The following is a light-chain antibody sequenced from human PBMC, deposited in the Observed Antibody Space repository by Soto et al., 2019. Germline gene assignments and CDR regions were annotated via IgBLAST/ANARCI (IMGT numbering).Light chain of an antibody. V-gene: IGLV7-43*01. CDR2: STS. Sequence: QAVVTQEPLLTVSPGGTVTLTCASSTGAVTSDNYPNWFQLKPGQAPKSVIYSTSNKHSWTPARFSGSLLGGKAALTLSGVQPEDEAEYYCLLYYGGVYVFGSGTKVTVL. CDR1: TGAVTSDNY. J-gene: IGLJ1*01. CDR3: LLYYGGVYV.